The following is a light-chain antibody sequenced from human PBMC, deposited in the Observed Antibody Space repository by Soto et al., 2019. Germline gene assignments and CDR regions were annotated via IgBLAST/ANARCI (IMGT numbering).Light chain of an antibody. CDR2: AAS. Sequence: DIQMTQSPSSLSASVGDRVTITCRASQGISTYLAWYQQKPGKVPKLLIYAASTLQSGVPSRFSGSGSGTEFTLTISSLQPEDVATYYCPKYNSAPRTFGQGTKVEVK. J-gene: IGKJ1*01. CDR1: QGISTY. V-gene: IGKV1-27*01. CDR3: PKYNSAPRT.